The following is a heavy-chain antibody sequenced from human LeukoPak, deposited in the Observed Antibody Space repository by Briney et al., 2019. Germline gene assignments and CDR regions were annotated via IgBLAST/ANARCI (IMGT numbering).Heavy chain of an antibody. J-gene: IGHJ4*02. CDR1: GFTVSSNY. CDR3: AREGSGWPGIDY. D-gene: IGHD6-19*01. Sequence: GGSLRLSCAASGFTVSSNYMSWVRQAPGKGLEWVSVIYSGGYTYYADSVKGRFTISRDNSKNTLYLQMNSLRVEDTAVYYCAREGSGWPGIDYWGQGTLVTVSS. CDR2: IYSGGYT. V-gene: IGHV3-53*01.